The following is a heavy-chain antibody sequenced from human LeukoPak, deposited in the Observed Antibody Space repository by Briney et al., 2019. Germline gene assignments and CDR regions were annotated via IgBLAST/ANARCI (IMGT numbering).Heavy chain of an antibody. V-gene: IGHV3-7*01. J-gene: IGHJ6*03. CDR1: GFTFSSYW. Sequence: GGSLRLSCAASGFTFSSYWMSWVRQAPGKGLEWVANIKQDGSEKYYVDSVKGRFTISRDNAKNSPYLQMNSLRAEDTAVYYCARANYYGSGSYYSYYYYYYMDVWGKGTTVTVSS. CDR2: IKQDGSEK. CDR3: ARANYYGSGSYYSYYYYYYMDV. D-gene: IGHD3-10*01.